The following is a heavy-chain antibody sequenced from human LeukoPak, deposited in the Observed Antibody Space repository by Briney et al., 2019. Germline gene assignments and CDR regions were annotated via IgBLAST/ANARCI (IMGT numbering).Heavy chain of an antibody. CDR1: GFTFSSYG. J-gene: IGHJ4*02. CDR3: AKDQAGGAIINY. V-gene: IGHV3-30*18. CDR2: ISYDGSDE. Sequence: PGGSLRLSCAASGFTFSSYGMHWVRQAPGKGLEWVAVISYDGSDEHYADSVKGRFTISRDNSKNTLYLQMASLRAEDTAVHYCAKDQAGGAIINYWGQGTLVTVSS. D-gene: IGHD3-10*01.